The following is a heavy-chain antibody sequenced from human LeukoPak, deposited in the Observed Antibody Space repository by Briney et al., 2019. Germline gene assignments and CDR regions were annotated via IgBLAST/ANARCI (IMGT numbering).Heavy chain of an antibody. J-gene: IGHJ3*02. CDR3: ARDLYSSRTNDAFVI. CDR1: GGSFSGYY. D-gene: IGHD6-13*01. CDR2: INHSGST. V-gene: IGHV4-34*01. Sequence: MASETLSLTCAVYGGSFSGYYWSWIRQPPGKGLEWIGEINHSGSTNYNPSLKSRVTISVDTSKNQFSLKLSSVTAADTAVYYCARDLYSSRTNDAFVIWGQGTMVTVSS.